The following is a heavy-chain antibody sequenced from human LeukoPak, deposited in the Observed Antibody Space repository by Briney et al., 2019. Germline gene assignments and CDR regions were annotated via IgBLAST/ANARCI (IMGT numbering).Heavy chain of an antibody. CDR3: ARGSGYCSSSSCKGSIYYYGMDV. D-gene: IGHD2-2*01. V-gene: IGHV3-48*03. CDR2: ISSSGSTI. J-gene: IGHJ6*02. CDR1: GFTFSSYE. Sequence: GGSLRLSCAASGFTFSSYEMNWVRQAPGKGLEWVSYISSSGSTIYYADSVKGRFTISRDNAKNSLYLQMNSLRAEDTAVYYCARGSGYCSSSSCKGSIYYYGMDVWGQGTTVTVSS.